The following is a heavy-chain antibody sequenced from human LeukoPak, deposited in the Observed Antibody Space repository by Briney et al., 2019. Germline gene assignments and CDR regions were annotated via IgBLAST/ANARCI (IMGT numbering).Heavy chain of an antibody. CDR1: GGSIGSYY. CDR3: ARGQVSYESGSYYVFFDY. J-gene: IGHJ4*02. CDR2: IYYSGSA. Sequence: SETLSLTCTVSGGSIGSYYWSWIRQPPGKGLEWIGYIYYSGSANYNPSLKSRVTISVDTSKNQFSLKLSSVTAADTAVYYCARGQVSYESGSYYVFFDYWGQGTLVTVSS. D-gene: IGHD3-10*01. V-gene: IGHV4-59*01.